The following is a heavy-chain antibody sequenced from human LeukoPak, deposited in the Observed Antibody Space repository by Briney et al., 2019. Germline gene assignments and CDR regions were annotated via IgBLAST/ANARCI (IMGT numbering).Heavy chain of an antibody. CDR2: INPNSGGT. D-gene: IGHD1-1*01. V-gene: IGHV1-2*02. CDR3: AREGTTGTPSGEDYMDV. CDR1: GYTFTGYY. Sequence: GASVKVSCKASGYTFTGYYMHWVRQAPGQGLEWMGWINPNSGGTNYAQKFQGRVTMTRDTSISTAYMELSRLRSDDTAVYYCAREGTTGTPSGEDYMDVWGKGTTVTVSS. J-gene: IGHJ6*03.